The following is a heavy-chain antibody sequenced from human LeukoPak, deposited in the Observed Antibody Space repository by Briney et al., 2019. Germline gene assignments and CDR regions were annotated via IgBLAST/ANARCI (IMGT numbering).Heavy chain of an antibody. CDR2: INHSGST. Sequence: SETLSPTCAVYGGSFSGYSWSWIRQPPGKGLEWIGEINHSGSTNYNPSLKSRVTISVDTSKNQFSLKLSSVTAADTAVYYCAREYCSSTSCYNKYYFYYYMDVWGKGTTVTVSS. CDR1: GGSFSGYS. V-gene: IGHV4-34*01. CDR3: AREYCSSTSCYNKYYFYYYMDV. D-gene: IGHD2-2*02. J-gene: IGHJ6*03.